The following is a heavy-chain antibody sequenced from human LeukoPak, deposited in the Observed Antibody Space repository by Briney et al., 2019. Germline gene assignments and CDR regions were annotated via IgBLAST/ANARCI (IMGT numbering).Heavy chain of an antibody. Sequence: GGTLRLSCAASGFTFSDYYMSWIRQAPGKGLEWVSYISSSGSTKYYADSVKGRFSISRDNAKNSLYLPMNSLGAEDTAVYYCARGLVGDVDYWCQGTLVTVSS. D-gene: IGHD1-26*01. V-gene: IGHV3-11*04. CDR1: GFTFSDYY. CDR2: ISSSGSTK. CDR3: ARGLVGDVDY. J-gene: IGHJ4*02.